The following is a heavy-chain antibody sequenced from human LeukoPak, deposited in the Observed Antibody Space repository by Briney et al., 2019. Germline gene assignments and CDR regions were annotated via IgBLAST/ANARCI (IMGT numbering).Heavy chain of an antibody. CDR1: GFTFSSYW. D-gene: IGHD6-19*01. CDR2: INSDGSST. V-gene: IGHV3-74*01. J-gene: IGHJ5*02. CDR3: ARDLWVAVATNWFDP. Sequence: TGGSLRLSCAASGFTFSSYWMHWVRQAPGKGLVWVSRINSDGSSTSYADSVKGRFTISRDNAKNTLYLQMNSLRAEDTAVYYCARDLWVAVATNWFDPWGQGTLVTVSS.